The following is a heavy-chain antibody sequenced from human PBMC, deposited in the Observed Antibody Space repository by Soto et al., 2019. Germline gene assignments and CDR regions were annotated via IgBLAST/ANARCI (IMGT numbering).Heavy chain of an antibody. CDR1: GFPFSGFY. V-gene: IGHV3-11*05. CDR2: ISSSGTSA. D-gene: IGHD2-21*02. Sequence: QVQLEESGGGLVKPGGALRLSCAASGFPFSGFYMSWVRQAPGKGLEYISYISSSGTSANYADSVKGRFTISRDNSKNTLYLQMNSLRTEDTAVYYCARDRGKVTVQYFDHWGQGALVTVSS. CDR3: ARDRGKVTVQYFDH. J-gene: IGHJ4*02.